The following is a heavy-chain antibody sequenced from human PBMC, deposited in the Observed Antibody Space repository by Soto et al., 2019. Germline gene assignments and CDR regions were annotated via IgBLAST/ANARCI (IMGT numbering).Heavy chain of an antibody. CDR3: ARHVYGSGSWSVYNWFDP. V-gene: IGHV4-39*01. J-gene: IGHJ5*02. D-gene: IGHD3-10*01. CDR2: IYYSGST. CDR1: GGSISSSSYY. Sequence: QLQLQESGPGLVKPSETLSLTCTVSGGSISSSSYYWGWIRQPPGKGLEWIGSIYYSGSTYYNPSVKSRVTITVDTSKNHFSLKLRSVPAADTAVYYCARHVYGSGSWSVYNWFDPWGQGTLVTVSS.